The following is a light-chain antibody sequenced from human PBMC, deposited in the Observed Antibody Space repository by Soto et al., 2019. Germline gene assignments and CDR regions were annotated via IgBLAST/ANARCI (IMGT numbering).Light chain of an antibody. CDR1: QSVSNSY. V-gene: IGKV3-20*01. Sequence: EIVLTQSPGTLSLSPGERATLSCRASQSVSNSYVAWYQQKPGQAPRLLIWRASNRAFGISDRFSGSGSGTDFTLSISRVEPEDFAVYSCQQYGDSPPTFGQGTKVEIK. J-gene: IGKJ1*01. CDR3: QQYGDSPPT. CDR2: RAS.